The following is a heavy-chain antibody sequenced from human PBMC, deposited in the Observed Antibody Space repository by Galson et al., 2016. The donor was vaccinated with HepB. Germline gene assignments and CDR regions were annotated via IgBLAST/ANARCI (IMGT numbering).Heavy chain of an antibody. D-gene: IGHD4-17*01. J-gene: IGHJ4*02. V-gene: IGHV3-23*01. CDR1: GFTFGSYA. CDR2: ITGSGGNT. CDR3: AISPTLTTFDS. Sequence: GSLRLSCAASGFTFGSYAMSWVRQAPRKGLQWVSIITGSGGNTYYADSVKGRFTVSRDNSKNTVNLQMNSLRAEDTAVYYCAISPTLTTFDSWGQGTLVTVSS.